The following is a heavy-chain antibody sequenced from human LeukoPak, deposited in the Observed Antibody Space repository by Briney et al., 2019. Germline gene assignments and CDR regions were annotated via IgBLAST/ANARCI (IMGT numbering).Heavy chain of an antibody. Sequence: GGSLRLSCAASGFTFSSYWMSWVRQAPGKGLEWVANIKQDGTEKYYVDSVKGRFTISRDNAKNSLYLQMNSLRAEDTAVYYCARERGSGSYHPFDPWGQGTLATVSS. D-gene: IGHD3-10*01. V-gene: IGHV3-7*01. CDR1: GFTFSSYW. CDR3: ARERGSGSYHPFDP. CDR2: IKQDGTEK. J-gene: IGHJ5*02.